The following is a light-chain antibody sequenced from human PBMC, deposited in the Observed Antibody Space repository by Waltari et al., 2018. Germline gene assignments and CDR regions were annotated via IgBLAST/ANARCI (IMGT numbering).Light chain of an antibody. V-gene: IGLV1-51*02. CDR3: GTWDSSLSGAV. CDR1: SSNIGNNY. CDR2: ENP. Sequence: QSVLTQPPSVSAAPGQRVTISCSGGSSNIGNNYVSWYRQFPGTAPKLLIYENPGRPSVFPGRFSGSKAGTSATLDITGLQAGDEADYYCGTWDSSLSGAVFGGGTHLTVL. J-gene: IGLJ7*01.